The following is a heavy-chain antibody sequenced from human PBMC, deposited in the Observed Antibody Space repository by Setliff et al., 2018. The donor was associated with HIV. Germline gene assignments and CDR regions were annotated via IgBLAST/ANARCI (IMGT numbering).Heavy chain of an antibody. V-gene: IGHV3-74*01. J-gene: IGHJ6*02. Sequence: PGGSLRLSCAASGFTFSSYWMHWVRQAPEKGLVWFSHINSDGSGTSYADSVKGRFTISRDNAKNTLYLQMNSLRAEDTAVYYCTRKLAPGHGMDVWGQGTTVTVSS. D-gene: IGHD3-3*02. CDR3: TRKLAPGHGMDV. CDR1: GFTFSSYW. CDR2: INSDGSGT.